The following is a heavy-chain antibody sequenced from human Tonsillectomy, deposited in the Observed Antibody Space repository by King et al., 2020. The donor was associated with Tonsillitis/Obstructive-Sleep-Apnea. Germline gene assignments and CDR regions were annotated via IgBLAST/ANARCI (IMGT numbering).Heavy chain of an antibody. Sequence: VQLQESGPGLVKPSETLSLTCTVSGGSISSYYWSWIRQPPGKGLEWIGYIYYSGSTNYNPSLKSRVTISVDTSKNQFSLKLSSVTAADTAVYYCAREVVPAATNYYYYGMEVWGQGTTVTVSS. V-gene: IGHV4-59*01. CDR1: GGSISSYY. CDR3: AREVVPAATNYYYYGMEV. J-gene: IGHJ6*02. CDR2: IYYSGST. D-gene: IGHD2-2*01.